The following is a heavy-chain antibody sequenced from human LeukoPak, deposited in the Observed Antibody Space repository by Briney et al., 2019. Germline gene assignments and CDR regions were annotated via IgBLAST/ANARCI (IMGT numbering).Heavy chain of an antibody. CDR3: ARAPLTGFAFDI. D-gene: IGHD3-9*01. V-gene: IGHV4-39*07. CDR1: GFSLSTSGM. J-gene: IGHJ3*02. Sequence: SGPALVKPTQTLTLTCTFSGFSLSTSGMCVSWIRQPPGKGLEWIGEINHSGSTNYNPSLKSRVTISVDTSKNQFSLKLSSVTAADTAVYYCARAPLTGFAFDIWGQGTMVTVSS. CDR2: INHSGST.